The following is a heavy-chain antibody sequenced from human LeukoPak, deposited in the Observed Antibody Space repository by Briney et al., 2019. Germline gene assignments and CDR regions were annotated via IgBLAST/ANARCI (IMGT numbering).Heavy chain of an antibody. J-gene: IGHJ3*02. CDR3: ARDGELGSPADAFDI. CDR2: ISSSSNSI. Sequence: GGSLRLSCAASGFIFSSLGMNWVRQAPGKGLEWVSHISSSSNSIYYADSVKGRFTISRDNAKNSLYLQMNSLRAEDTAVYYCARDGELGSPADAFDIWGQGTMVTVSS. V-gene: IGHV3-48*01. D-gene: IGHD1-26*01. CDR1: GFIFSSLG.